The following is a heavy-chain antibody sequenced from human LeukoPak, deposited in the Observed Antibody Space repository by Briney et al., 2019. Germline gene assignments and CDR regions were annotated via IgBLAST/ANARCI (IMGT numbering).Heavy chain of an antibody. V-gene: IGHV3-30*04. CDR2: ISYDGNNK. CDR3: ARARYDRSVIDY. Sequence: GGSLRLSCDTSGFMFHQYAMHWVRQAPGKGLEWVAIISYDGNNKYYGDVVKGRFTISRDNSKNTLYLQMNSLRAEDTAVYYCARARYDRSVIDYWGQGTLVTVSS. D-gene: IGHD3-22*01. J-gene: IGHJ4*02. CDR1: GFMFHQYA.